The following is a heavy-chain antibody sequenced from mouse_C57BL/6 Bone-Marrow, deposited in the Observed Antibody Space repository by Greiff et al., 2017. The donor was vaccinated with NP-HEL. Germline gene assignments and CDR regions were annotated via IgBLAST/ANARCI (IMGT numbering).Heavy chain of an antibody. CDR1: GYAFTNYL. J-gene: IGHJ1*03. CDR3: ARYGGLYWYFDV. V-gene: IGHV1-54*01. D-gene: IGHD1-2*01. CDR2: INPGSGGT. Sequence: QVQLQQSGAELVRPGTSVKVSCKASGYAFTNYLIEWVQQRPGQGLEWIGVINPGSGGTNYNEKFKGKATLTADKSSSTAYMQLSSLTSEDSAVYFCARYGGLYWYFDVWGTGTTVTVSS.